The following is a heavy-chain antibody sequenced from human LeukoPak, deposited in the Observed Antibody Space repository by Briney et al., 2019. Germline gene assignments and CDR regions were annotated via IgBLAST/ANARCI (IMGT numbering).Heavy chain of an antibody. J-gene: IGHJ3*02. V-gene: IGHV3-53*01. CDR2: IYSGGST. D-gene: IGHD3-22*01. Sequence: GGSLRLSCAASGFTFRSYAMNWVRQAPGKGLEWVSVIYSGGSTYYADSVKGRFTISRDNSKNTLYLQMNSLRAEDTAVYYCARDGTNYYDMAFDIWGQGTMVTVSS. CDR1: GFTFRSYA. CDR3: ARDGTNYYDMAFDI.